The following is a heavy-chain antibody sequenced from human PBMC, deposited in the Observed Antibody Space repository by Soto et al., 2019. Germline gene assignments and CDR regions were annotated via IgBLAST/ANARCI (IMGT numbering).Heavy chain of an antibody. V-gene: IGHV4-31*03. CDR3: ARYYYDSSEYYFDY. J-gene: IGHJ4*02. CDR2: IYYSGST. D-gene: IGHD3-22*01. Sequence: TLSLTCTVSGGSISSGGYYWSWIRQHPGKGLEWIGYIYYSGSTYYNPSLKSRVTISVDTSKNQFSLKLSSVTAADTAVYYCARYYYDSSEYYFDYWGQGTLVTVSS. CDR1: GGSISSGGYY.